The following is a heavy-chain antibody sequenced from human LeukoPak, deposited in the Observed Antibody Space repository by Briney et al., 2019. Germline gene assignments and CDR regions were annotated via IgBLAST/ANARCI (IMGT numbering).Heavy chain of an antibody. D-gene: IGHD6-25*01. J-gene: IGHJ5*02. CDR3: ARHELTGFSSAHWFDP. CDR2: IYYSGTT. V-gene: IGHV4-39*01. CDR1: GGSVSTNNYY. Sequence: PSETLSLTCTVSGGSVSTNNYYWGWIRQSPGKGLEWIGSIYYSGTTYYNPSLKSPVTISVDTSKNQISLKLNSVIAADTGLYYCARHELTGFSSAHWFDPWGQGTLVTVSS.